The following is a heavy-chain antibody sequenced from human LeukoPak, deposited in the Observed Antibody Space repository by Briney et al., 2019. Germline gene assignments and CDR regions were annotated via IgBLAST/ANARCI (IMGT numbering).Heavy chain of an antibody. CDR3: AKSSYSSGHNY. J-gene: IGHJ4*02. CDR2: ISGSGGST. V-gene: IGHV3-23*01. D-gene: IGHD6-19*01. Sequence: GESLRLSCAASGFTFSSYAMSWVRQAPGKGLEWVSAISGSGGSTYYADSVKGRFTISRDNSKNTLYLQMNSLRAEDTAVYYCAKSSYSSGHNYWGQGTLVTVSS. CDR1: GFTFSSYA.